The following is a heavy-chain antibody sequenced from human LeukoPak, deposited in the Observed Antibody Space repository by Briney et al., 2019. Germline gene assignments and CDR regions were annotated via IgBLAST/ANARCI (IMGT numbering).Heavy chain of an antibody. J-gene: IGHJ4*02. Sequence: GASVKVSCKASGYTFTSYGISWVRQAPGQGLEWMGIINPSGGSTSYAQKFQGRVTMTRDTSTSTVYMELSSLRSEDTAVYYCARGRIQLWSHPPPFDYWGQGTLVTVSS. CDR2: INPSGGST. CDR1: GYTFTSYG. D-gene: IGHD5-18*01. V-gene: IGHV1-46*01. CDR3: ARGRIQLWSHPPPFDY.